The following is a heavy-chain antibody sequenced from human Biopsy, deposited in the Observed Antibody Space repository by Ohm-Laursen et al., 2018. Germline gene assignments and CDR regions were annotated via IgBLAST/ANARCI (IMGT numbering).Heavy chain of an antibody. CDR2: ITQSGST. D-gene: IGHD6-13*01. Sequence: SDTLSLTCAVYGGFFNGYFWSWIRQPPGKGLEWIGDITQSGSTKHSPSLKSRVPISVDTAKKQLPLSLRSVTAADTAVYYCARVPLPGIGAAYQGRFLYGMDVWGQGTTVSVSS. V-gene: IGHV4-34*01. J-gene: IGHJ6*02. CDR1: GGFFNGYF. CDR3: ARVPLPGIGAAYQGRFLYGMDV.